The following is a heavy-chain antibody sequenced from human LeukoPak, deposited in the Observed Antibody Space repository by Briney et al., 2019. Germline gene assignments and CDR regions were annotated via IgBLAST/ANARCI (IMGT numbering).Heavy chain of an antibody. CDR2: IYYSGST. CDR3: ARLALVGRHDLDY. CDR1: GGSISSSSYY. Sequence: PSETLSLTCTVSGGSISSSSYYWGWIRQPPGKGLEWIGSIYYSGSTYYNPSLKSRVTISVDTSKNQFSLKLSSVTAADTAVYYCARLALVGRHDLDYWGQGTLVTVSS. J-gene: IGHJ4*02. V-gene: IGHV4-39*01. D-gene: IGHD2-2*01.